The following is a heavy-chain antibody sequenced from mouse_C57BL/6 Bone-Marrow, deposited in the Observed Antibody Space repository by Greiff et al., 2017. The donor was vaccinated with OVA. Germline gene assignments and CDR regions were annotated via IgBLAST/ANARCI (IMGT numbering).Heavy chain of an antibody. CDR3: ARGGWLLPYWYFDV. D-gene: IGHD2-3*01. CDR1: GYTFTSYW. Sequence: QVQLKQSGAELARPGASVKLSCKASGYTFTSYWITWVKQRPGQGLEWIGDIYPGSGSTNYNEKFKSKATLTVDTSSSTAYMQLSSLTSEDSAVYYCARGGWLLPYWYFDVWGTGTTVTVSS. V-gene: IGHV1-55*01. CDR2: IYPGSGST. J-gene: IGHJ1*03.